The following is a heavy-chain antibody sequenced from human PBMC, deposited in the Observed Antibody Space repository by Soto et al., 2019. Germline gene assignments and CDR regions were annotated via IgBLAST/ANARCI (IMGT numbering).Heavy chain of an antibody. V-gene: IGHV3-7*03. J-gene: IGHJ3*02. D-gene: IGHD3-10*01. CDR3: ARDPGDGIPYDAFDI. CDR2: IKQDGSEK. CDR1: GFTFSSYW. Sequence: GGSLRLSCAASGFTFSSYWMSWVRQAPGKGLEWVANIKQDGSEKYYVDSVKGRFTISRDNAKNSLYLQMNSLRAEDTAVYYCARDPGDGIPYDAFDIWGQGTLVTVSS.